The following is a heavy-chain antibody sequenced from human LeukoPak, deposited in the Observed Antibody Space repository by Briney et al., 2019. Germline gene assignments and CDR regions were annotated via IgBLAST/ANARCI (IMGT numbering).Heavy chain of an antibody. CDR3: ARGPRAVAGNNWFDP. V-gene: IGHV1-8*02. J-gene: IGHJ5*02. D-gene: IGHD6-19*01. Sequence: ASVKVSCKASGYTFTSYGISWVRQATGQGLEWMGWMNPNSGNTGYAQKFQGRVTMTRNTSISTAYMELSSLRSEDTAVYYRARGPRAVAGNNWFDPWGQGTLVTVSS. CDR1: GYTFTSYG. CDR2: MNPNSGNT.